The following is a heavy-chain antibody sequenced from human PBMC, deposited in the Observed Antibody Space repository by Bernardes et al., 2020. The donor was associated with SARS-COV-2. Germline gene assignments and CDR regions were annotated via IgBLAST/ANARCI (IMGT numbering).Heavy chain of an antibody. Sequence: ASVKVSCKASGYTFTNYYLHWVRQAPGQGLGWMGIITPSGGSTTYAQKFQGRVTMTRDTSTSTVYMELSSLKSEDTAVYYCARANGDYVTFDYWGQGTLVT. CDR3: ARANGDYVTFDY. J-gene: IGHJ4*02. D-gene: IGHD4-17*01. V-gene: IGHV1-46*01. CDR1: GYTFTNYY. CDR2: ITPSGGST.